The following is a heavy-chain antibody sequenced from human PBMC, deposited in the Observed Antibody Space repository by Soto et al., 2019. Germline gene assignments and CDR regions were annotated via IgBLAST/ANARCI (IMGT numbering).Heavy chain of an antibody. V-gene: IGHV3-74*01. CDR1: GFTFSTYW. CDR3: ARGLKGYYGMDV. D-gene: IGHD3-16*01. CDR2: LNSAGSTT. Sequence: EVQLVESGGGLVQPGGSLRLSCAASGFTFSTYWMHWVRQAPGKGLVWVSRLNSAGSTTNYADSVKGRFTISRDNASDTVYLQMNSLRVEDTAVYYCARGLKGYYGMDVWGQGTTVTVSS. J-gene: IGHJ6*02.